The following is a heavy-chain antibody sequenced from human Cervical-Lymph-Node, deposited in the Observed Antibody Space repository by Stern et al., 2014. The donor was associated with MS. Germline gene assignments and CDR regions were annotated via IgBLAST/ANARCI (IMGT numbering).Heavy chain of an antibody. CDR3: ASGGIVILTTPFDY. CDR1: GFTLSNRW. Sequence: EVHLVESGGGLVQPGVSLRLSCAASGFTLSNRWMHWVRQAPGKGLVWVSHINSDGTTTSYADSVKGRFTISRDNAKNTVYLQMNSLRAEDTAVYYCASGGIVILTTPFDYWGQGTLVTVSS. CDR2: INSDGTTT. V-gene: IGHV3-74*02. J-gene: IGHJ4*02. D-gene: IGHD2/OR15-2a*01.